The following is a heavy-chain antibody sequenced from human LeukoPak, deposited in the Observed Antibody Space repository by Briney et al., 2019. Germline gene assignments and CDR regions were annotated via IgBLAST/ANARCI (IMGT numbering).Heavy chain of an antibody. Sequence: GGSLRLSCAASGFTVSSNYMSWVRQAPGKGLEWVSVIYSGGSTYYADSVKGRFTISRDNSKNTLYLQMNSLRAEDTAVYYCARASYTVTPDYWGQGTLVTVSS. CDR1: GFTVSSNY. V-gene: IGHV3-66*01. CDR2: IYSGGST. CDR3: ARASYTVTPDY. D-gene: IGHD4-17*01. J-gene: IGHJ4*02.